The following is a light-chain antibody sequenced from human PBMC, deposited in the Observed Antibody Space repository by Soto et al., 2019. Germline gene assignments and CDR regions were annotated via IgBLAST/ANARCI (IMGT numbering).Light chain of an antibody. CDR3: EPSGCSGR. CDR2: ATS. J-gene: IGKJ1*01. CDR1: QSISRTY. Sequence: SEMKRSPGGQQLTRRATATVSCLASQSISRTYLAWYQQTPVQAPRLLIYATSSRATFIPDRVSSSGSGTDFTLTISRLEHEEFAVYNCEPSGCSGRIDQGTKVDIK. V-gene: IGKV3-20*01.